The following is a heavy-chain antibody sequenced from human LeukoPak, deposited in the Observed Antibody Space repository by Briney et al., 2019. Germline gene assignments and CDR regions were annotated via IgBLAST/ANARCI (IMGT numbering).Heavy chain of an antibody. CDR2: ISWNSGSI. Sequence: PGRSLRLSCAASGFTFDDYAMHWVRQAPGKGLEWVSGISWNSGSIGYADSVKGRFTISRDNAKNSLYLQMNSLRAEDTALCYCAKDIGGVVVITGIDYWGQGTLVTVSS. CDR3: AKDIGGVVVITGIDY. J-gene: IGHJ4*02. D-gene: IGHD3-22*01. CDR1: GFTFDDYA. V-gene: IGHV3-9*01.